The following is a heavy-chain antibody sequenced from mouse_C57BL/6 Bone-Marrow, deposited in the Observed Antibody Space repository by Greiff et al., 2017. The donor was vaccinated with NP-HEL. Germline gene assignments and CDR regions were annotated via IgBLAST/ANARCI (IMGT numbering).Heavy chain of an antibody. V-gene: IGHV8-8*01. CDR3: ARDGYYVPYWYFDV. CDR2: IWWDDDK. CDR1: GFSLSTFGMG. D-gene: IGHD2-3*01. J-gene: IGHJ1*03. Sequence: QVTLKECGPGILQPSQTLSLTCSFSGFSLSTFGMGVGWIRQPSGKGLEWLAHIWWDDDKYYNPALKSRLTISKDTSKNQVFLKIANVDTADTATYYCARDGYYVPYWYFDVWGTGTTVTVSS.